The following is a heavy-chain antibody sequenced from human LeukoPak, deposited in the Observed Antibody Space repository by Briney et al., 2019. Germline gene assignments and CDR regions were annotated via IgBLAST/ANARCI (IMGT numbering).Heavy chain of an antibody. CDR1: GFTFSSYE. CDR3: ARSVERGYSYGLGSDY. CDR2: ISSSGSTI. V-gene: IGHV3-48*03. J-gene: IGHJ4*02. Sequence: GGSLRLSCAASGFTFSSYEMNWVRQAPGRGLEWVSYISSSGSTIYYADSVKGRFTISRDNSKNTLYLQMNSLRAEDTAVYYCARSVERGYSYGLGSDYWGQGTLVTVSS. D-gene: IGHD5-18*01.